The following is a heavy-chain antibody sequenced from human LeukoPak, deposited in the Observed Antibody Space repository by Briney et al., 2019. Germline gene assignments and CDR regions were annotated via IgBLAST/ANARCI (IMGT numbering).Heavy chain of an antibody. Sequence: SETLSLTCAVYGGSFSGYYWSWIRQPPGKGLEWIGEINHSGSTNYNPSLKSRVTISVDTSKNQFSLKLSSVTAADTAVYYCARGVTEIVVEPSWFDPWGQGTLVTVSS. V-gene: IGHV4-34*01. CDR3: ARGVTEIVVEPSWFDP. D-gene: IGHD2-2*01. J-gene: IGHJ5*02. CDR2: INHSGST. CDR1: GGSFSGYY.